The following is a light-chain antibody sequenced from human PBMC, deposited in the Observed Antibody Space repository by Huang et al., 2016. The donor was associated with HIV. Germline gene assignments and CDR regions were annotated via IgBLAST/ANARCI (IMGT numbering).Light chain of an antibody. CDR3: QHYNNWPPWT. J-gene: IGKJ1*01. CDR1: QGVSNN. Sequence: EIVMTQSPATLSVSPGERATLSCRASQGVSNNIAWYQQKPGQTPRLRIHGASTRATGIAAKFSGRGSGTDFTLTITSLQPEESAVYYCQHYNNWPPWTFGPGTQVEI. CDR2: GAS. V-gene: IGKV3D-15*01.